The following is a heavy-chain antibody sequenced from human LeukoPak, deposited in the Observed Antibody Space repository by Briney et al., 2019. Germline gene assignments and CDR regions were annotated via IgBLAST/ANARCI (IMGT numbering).Heavy chain of an antibody. V-gene: IGHV1-69*01. J-gene: IGHJ4*02. Sequence: ASVKVSCKASGGTFSSYAISWVRQAPGQGLEWMGGIIPIFGTANYAQKFQGRVTITADESTSTAYMELSSLRSEDTAVYYCARVGTTIAAAGTDYWGQGTLVTVSS. CDR3: ARVGTTIAAAGTDY. CDR1: GGTFSSYA. D-gene: IGHD6-13*01. CDR2: IIPIFGTA.